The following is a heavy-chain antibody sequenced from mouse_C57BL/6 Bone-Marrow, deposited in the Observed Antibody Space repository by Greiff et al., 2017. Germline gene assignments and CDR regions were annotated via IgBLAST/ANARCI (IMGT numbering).Heavy chain of an antibody. V-gene: IGHV1-15*01. D-gene: IGHD1-1*01. Sequence: VQLQQSGAELVRPGASVTLSCKASGYTFTDYEMHWVKQTPVHGLEWIGAIDPETGGTAYNQKFKGKAILTADKSSSTAYMELRSLTSEDSAVYYCTRDYGSRGAWFAYGGQGTLVTVSA. CDR3: TRDYGSRGAWFAY. J-gene: IGHJ3*01. CDR1: GYTFTDYE. CDR2: IDPETGGT.